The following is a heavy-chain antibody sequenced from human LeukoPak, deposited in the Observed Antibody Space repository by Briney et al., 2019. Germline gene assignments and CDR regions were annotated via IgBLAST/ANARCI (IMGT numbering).Heavy chain of an antibody. V-gene: IGHV4-61*01. CDR3: ARDSRGYYDSSGYFDH. CDR2: IYYSGTT. Sequence: SETLSLTCTVPGDSVSSDSYYWSWIRQPPGKGLEWIGYIYYSGTTKQNPSLKSRVTLSVDTSKNQLYLKLNSVTAADTAGYYCARDSRGYYDSSGYFDHWGQGTLVTVSS. J-gene: IGHJ4*02. D-gene: IGHD3-22*01. CDR1: GDSVSSDSYY.